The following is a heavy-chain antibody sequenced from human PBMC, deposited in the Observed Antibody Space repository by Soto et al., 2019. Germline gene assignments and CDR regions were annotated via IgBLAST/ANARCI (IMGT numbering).Heavy chain of an antibody. CDR2: IYTSGST. Sequence: LSLTCTVSGGSISSYYWSWIRQPAGKGLEWIGRIYTSGSTNYNPSLKSRVTMSVDTSKNQFSLKLSSVTAADTAVYYCARGRYDYSNYGNWFDPWGQGTLVTVSS. J-gene: IGHJ5*02. CDR3: ARGRYDYSNYGNWFDP. V-gene: IGHV4-4*07. CDR1: GGSISSYY. D-gene: IGHD4-4*01.